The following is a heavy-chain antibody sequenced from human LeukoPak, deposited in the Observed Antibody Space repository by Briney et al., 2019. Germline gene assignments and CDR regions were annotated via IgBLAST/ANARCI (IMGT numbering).Heavy chain of an antibody. J-gene: IGHJ4*02. D-gene: IGHD1-1*01. CDR3: AKDKLAWKFYFYY. Sequence: VGSLSLSCAASGVTFYVSAMHWVRQTPGKGLEWVSLISGDGAITYYADSVRGRFTISRDNSKNSLYLQMNSLRTEDSAWYYCAKDKLAWKFYFYYWGQGTLVTVSS. CDR2: ISGDGAIT. V-gene: IGHV3-43*02. CDR1: GVTFYVSA.